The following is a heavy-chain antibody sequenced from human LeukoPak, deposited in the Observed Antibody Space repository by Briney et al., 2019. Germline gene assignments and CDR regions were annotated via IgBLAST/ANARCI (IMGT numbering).Heavy chain of an antibody. CDR3: ASRYSYGPGGFDY. CDR1: GYSFPTYW. D-gene: IGHD5-18*01. CDR2: IYPGDSTT. V-gene: IGHV5-51*01. J-gene: IGHJ4*02. Sequence: PGESLKISCKGSGYSFPTYWIAWVRQMPGKVLEWMGIIYPGDSTTRYSPSFQDQVTISADKSISTAYLQWSSLKASDTAMYYCASRYSYGPGGFDYWGQGTLVTVSS.